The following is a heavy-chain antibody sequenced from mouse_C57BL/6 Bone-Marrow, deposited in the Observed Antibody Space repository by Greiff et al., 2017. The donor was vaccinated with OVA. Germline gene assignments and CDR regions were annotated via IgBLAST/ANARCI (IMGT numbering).Heavy chain of an antibody. CDR2: IDPENGDT. CDR1: GFNIKDDY. Sequence: VQLQQSGAELVRPGASVKLSCTASGFNIKDDYMHWVKQRPEQGLEWIGWIDPENGDTDYASKFQGKATITVDTSSNTAYMQLSSLTSEVTAVYYCTTHYDGYPAWFAYWGQGTLVTVSA. D-gene: IGHD2-3*01. CDR3: TTHYDGYPAWFAY. V-gene: IGHV14-4*01. J-gene: IGHJ3*01.